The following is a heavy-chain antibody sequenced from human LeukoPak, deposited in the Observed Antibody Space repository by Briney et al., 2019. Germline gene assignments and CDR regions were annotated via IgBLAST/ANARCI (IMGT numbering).Heavy chain of an antibody. CDR1: GGSISSGDYY. V-gene: IGHV4-30-4*01. CDR2: IYYSGSP. Sequence: SETLSLTCTVSGGSISSGDYYWSWIRQPPGKGLEWIGYIYYSGSPYYNPSLKSRVTISVDTSKNQFSLKLSSVTAADTAVYYCARDGRWDYYDSSGYYRYGAYYFDYWGQGTLVTVSS. J-gene: IGHJ4*02. CDR3: ARDGRWDYYDSSGYYRYGAYYFDY. D-gene: IGHD3-22*01.